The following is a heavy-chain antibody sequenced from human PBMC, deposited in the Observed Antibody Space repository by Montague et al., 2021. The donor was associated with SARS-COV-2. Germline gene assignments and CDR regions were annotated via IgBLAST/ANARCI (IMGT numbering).Heavy chain of an antibody. CDR3: ARVGRQQLVRLSGMDV. V-gene: IGHV4-39*07. D-gene: IGHD6-13*01. CDR2: IYYSGST. CDR1: GGSISSSSYY. Sequence: SETLSLTCTVSGGSISSSSYYWGWIRQPPGKGLEWIGSIYYSGSTYYNPSLESRVTISVDTSKNQFSLKPSSVTAADTAVYYCARVGRQQLVRLSGMDVWGQGTTVTVSS. J-gene: IGHJ6*02.